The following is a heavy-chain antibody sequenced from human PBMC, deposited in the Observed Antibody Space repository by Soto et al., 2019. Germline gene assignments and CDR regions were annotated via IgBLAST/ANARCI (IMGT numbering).Heavy chain of an antibody. D-gene: IGHD5-18*01. CDR1: VFPINVTY. J-gene: IGHJ2*01. CDR3: ARTAAGDTPRTHWYFDL. V-gene: IGHV3-53*01. Sequence: GSLRSAGLASVFPINVTYLSWVRQGPGKGLEWLSVLYADESTYYIDSVKHRFRISRDNSKNTLYLQMDSLRVDDTAVYFCARTAAGDTPRTHWYFDLWGRGTPVTAPQ. CDR2: LYADEST.